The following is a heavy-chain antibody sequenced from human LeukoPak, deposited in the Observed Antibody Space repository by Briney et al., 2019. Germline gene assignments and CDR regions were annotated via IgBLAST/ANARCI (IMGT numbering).Heavy chain of an antibody. J-gene: IGHJ4*02. D-gene: IGHD6-13*01. Sequence: ASVKVSCKASGGTFSSYAISWVRHAPGQGLEWMGRIIPIFGTANYAQKFQGRVTITTDESTSTAYMELSRLRSEDTAVYYCARVGIAAAGNPFDYWGQGTLVTVSS. V-gene: IGHV1-69*05. CDR1: GGTFSSYA. CDR2: IIPIFGTA. CDR3: ARVGIAAAGNPFDY.